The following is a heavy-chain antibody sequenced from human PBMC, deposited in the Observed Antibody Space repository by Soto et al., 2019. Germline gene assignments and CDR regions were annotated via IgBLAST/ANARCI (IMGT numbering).Heavy chain of an antibody. V-gene: IGHV1-24*01. CDR2: FDPEDGET. J-gene: IGHJ3*02. Sequence: ASVKVSCKVSGYTLTELSMHWVRQAPGKGLEWMGGFDPEDGETIYAQKFQGRVTMTEDTSTDTAYMELSSLRSEDTAVYYCARCPYYYDSSGPLRAFDIWGQGTMVTVSS. D-gene: IGHD3-22*01. CDR1: GYTLTELS. CDR3: ARCPYYYDSSGPLRAFDI.